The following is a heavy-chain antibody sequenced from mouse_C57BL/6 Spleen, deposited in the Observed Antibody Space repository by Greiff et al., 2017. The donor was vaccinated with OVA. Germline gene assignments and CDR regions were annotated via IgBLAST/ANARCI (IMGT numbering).Heavy chain of an antibody. V-gene: IGHV1-39*01. CDR2: INPNYGTT. CDR3: ALYYDYDGRAYFDY. J-gene: IGHJ2*01. Sequence: EVQLQESGPELVKPGASVKISCKASGYSFTDYNMNWVKQSNGKSLEWIGVINPNYGTTSYNQKFKGKATLTVDRSSSTAYMQLNSLTSEDSAVYYCALYYDYDGRAYFDYWGQGTTLTVSS. D-gene: IGHD2-4*01. CDR1: GYSFTDYN.